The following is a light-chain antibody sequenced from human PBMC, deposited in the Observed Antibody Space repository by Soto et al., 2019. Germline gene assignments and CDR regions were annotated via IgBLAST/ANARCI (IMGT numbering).Light chain of an antibody. V-gene: IGLV2-14*01. Sequence: QSALTQPASVSGSPGQSITISCTGTSSDVGSYNYVSWYQHHPGKAPKLMIYEVTNRPSGVSNRFSGSKSGNTASLTISGLQAEDEADYYCNSYTSSYSWVFGGGTKLTV. CDR1: SSDVGSYNY. CDR2: EVT. CDR3: NSYTSSYSWV. J-gene: IGLJ3*02.